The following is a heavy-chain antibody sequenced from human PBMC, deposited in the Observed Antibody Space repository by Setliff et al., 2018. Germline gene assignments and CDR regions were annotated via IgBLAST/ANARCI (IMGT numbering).Heavy chain of an antibody. CDR3: ARITVYVSSGYYYAPDF. D-gene: IGHD3-22*01. CDR2: INNYNFNT. V-gene: IGHV1-18*01. J-gene: IGHJ4*02. CDR1: GFTFTDYG. Sequence: ASVKVSCKSSGFTFTDYGITWVRQVPGQGLEWMGWINNYNFNTQYAQKFQGRVTVTTDTSTTTAYMELRSLRADDTAVYYCARITVYVSSGYYYAPDFWGPGTLGTSPQ.